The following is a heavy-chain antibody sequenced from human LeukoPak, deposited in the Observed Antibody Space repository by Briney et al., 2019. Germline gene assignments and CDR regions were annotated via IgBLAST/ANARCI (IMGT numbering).Heavy chain of an antibody. V-gene: IGHV3-23*01. CDR2: ISDSGGSA. CDR1: GFTFTNYA. CDR3: ARGRGYYDSSGYFGDS. D-gene: IGHD3-22*01. Sequence: GGSLRLSCAASGFTFTNYAMSWVRQAPGKGLEWVSSISDSGGSAFYADSVRGRFTISRDNSKSTLYLQMNSLRAEDTAVYYCARGRGYYDSSGYFGDSWGQGTLVTVSS. J-gene: IGHJ4*02.